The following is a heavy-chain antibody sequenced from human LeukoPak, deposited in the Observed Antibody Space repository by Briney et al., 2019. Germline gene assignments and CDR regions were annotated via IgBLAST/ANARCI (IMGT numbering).Heavy chain of an antibody. Sequence: ASVKVSCKASGYTFSSYGISWVRQAPGQGLEWMGWISAYNGNTNYAQKLQGRVTTTTDTSTSTAYMELRSLRSDDTAVYYCARVRAVAGRAVGNWFDPWGQGTLVTVSS. CDR3: ARVRAVAGRAVGNWFDP. V-gene: IGHV1-18*01. CDR2: ISAYNGNT. CDR1: GYTFSSYG. J-gene: IGHJ5*02. D-gene: IGHD6-19*01.